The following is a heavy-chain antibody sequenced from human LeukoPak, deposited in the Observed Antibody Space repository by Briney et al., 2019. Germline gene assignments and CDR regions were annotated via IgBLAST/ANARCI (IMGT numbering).Heavy chain of an antibody. CDR1: GASITDYF. CDR2: IYNSGSP. CDR3: ARTSPFSYYGSGSYS. V-gene: IGHV4-4*07. D-gene: IGHD3-10*01. Sequence: SETLSLTCTVSGASITDYFWSWIRQPAGKRLEWIGRIYNSGSPNYSPSLESRATMSVDTSKNQFSLKLSSVTAADTAVYYCARTSPFSYYGSGSYSWGQGTLVTVSS. J-gene: IGHJ5*02.